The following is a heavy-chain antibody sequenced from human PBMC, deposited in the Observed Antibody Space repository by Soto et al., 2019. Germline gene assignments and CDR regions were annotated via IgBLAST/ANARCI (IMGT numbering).Heavy chain of an antibody. CDR2: ISGSGGST. J-gene: IGHJ4*02. V-gene: IGHV3-23*01. D-gene: IGHD6-19*01. CDR3: AKYFWPQRGQWLDYFDY. Sequence: GGSLRLSCAASGFTFSSYAMSWVRQAPGKGLEWVSAISGSGGSTYYADSVKGRFTISRDNSKNTLYLQMNSLRAEDTAVYYCAKYFWPQRGQWLDYFDYWGQGTLVTVSS. CDR1: GFTFSSYA.